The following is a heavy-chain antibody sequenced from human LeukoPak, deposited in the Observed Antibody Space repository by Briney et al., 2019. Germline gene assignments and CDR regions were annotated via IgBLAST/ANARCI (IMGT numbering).Heavy chain of an antibody. CDR3: AKPSVTVVAVPMDV. D-gene: IGHD2-21*01. CDR1: GFTFSSYW. V-gene: IGHV3-74*01. Sequence: GGSLRLSCGASGFTFSSYWMHWVRQDPGKGLVWVSRTNSDGSSTNYADSVKGRFTISRDNSKNTLYLQMDSLTAADTAVYYCAKPSVTVVAVPMDVWGQGTTVLVSS. J-gene: IGHJ6*02. CDR2: TNSDGSST.